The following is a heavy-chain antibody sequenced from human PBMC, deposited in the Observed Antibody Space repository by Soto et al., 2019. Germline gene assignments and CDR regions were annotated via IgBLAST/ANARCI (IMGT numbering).Heavy chain of an antibody. J-gene: IGHJ4*02. CDR1: GFTFSSYG. Sequence: GGSLRLSCAASGFTFSSYGMLWVRQAPGKGLEWVAVIWYDGSNKYYADSVKGRFTISRDNSKNTLYLQMNSLRAEDTAVYYFARYPGYGARYYYFDFCGQGSLVIVSA. V-gene: IGHV3-33*01. CDR3: ARYPGYGARYYYFDF. CDR2: IWYDGSNK. D-gene: IGHD2-8*01.